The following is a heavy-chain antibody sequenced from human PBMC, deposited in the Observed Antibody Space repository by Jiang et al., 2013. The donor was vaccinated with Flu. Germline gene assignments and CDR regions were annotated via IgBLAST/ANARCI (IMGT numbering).Heavy chain of an antibody. CDR3: ARDAMVEVPAVRLDP. V-gene: IGHV3-30*01. J-gene: IGHJ5*02. Sequence: DSVKGRFTISRDNSKNTVYLQMNSLRPDDTAVYYCARDAMVEVPAVRLDPWGQGTLVTVSS. D-gene: IGHD2-2*01.